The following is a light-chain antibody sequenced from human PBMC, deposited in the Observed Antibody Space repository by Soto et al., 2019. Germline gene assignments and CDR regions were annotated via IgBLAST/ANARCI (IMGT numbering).Light chain of an antibody. J-gene: IGKJ1*01. CDR1: QIISSY. Sequence: DIQMTQSPSSLSASVGDRVTITCRASQIISSYLNWYQQKPGKAPKLLIYAASSLQGGVPSRFSGSGSGTDFTLTISSLQPEDFATYYCQHSYSTLWTFGQGTKVEIK. CDR3: QHSYSTLWT. V-gene: IGKV1-39*01. CDR2: AAS.